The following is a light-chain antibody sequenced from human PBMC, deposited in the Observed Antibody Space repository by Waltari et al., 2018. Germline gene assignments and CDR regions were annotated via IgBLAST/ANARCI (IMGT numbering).Light chain of an antibody. CDR3: CSYAGSDTFAL. V-gene: IGLV2-23*02. CDR1: SSDVGSYNL. J-gene: IGLJ2*01. Sequence: QSALTQPASVSGSPGQSIPISCTGTSSDVGSYNLVSWYPQHPGQAPKHMIYEFTTRRSGISDRFSSAKSGNSASLTISWVQAEDEADYYCCSYAGSDTFALFGGGTKLTVL. CDR2: EFT.